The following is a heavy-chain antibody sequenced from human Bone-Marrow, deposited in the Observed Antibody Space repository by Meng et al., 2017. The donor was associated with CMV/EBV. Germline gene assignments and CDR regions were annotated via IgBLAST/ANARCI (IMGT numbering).Heavy chain of an antibody. CDR3: ARDSNARYFDWFGYFDY. Sequence: ASVKVSCKASGYTFTSYGISWVRQAPGQGLEWMGWISAYNGNTNYAQKLQGRVTMTTDTSTSTAYMELRSLRSDDTAVYYCARDSNARYFDWFGYFDYWGQGTLVTVS. CDR1: GYTFTSYG. J-gene: IGHJ4*02. D-gene: IGHD3-9*01. CDR2: ISAYNGNT. V-gene: IGHV1-18*01.